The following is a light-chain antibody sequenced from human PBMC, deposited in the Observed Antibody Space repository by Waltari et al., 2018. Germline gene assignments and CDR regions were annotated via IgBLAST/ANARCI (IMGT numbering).Light chain of an antibody. CDR3: SSYGGFNNYV. CDR1: SSDVGAYKY. J-gene: IGLJ1*01. CDR2: EVN. Sequence: QSVLTQPPSASGSVGPSVTISCTGTSSDVGAYKYVSWYQHHPGKAPKLISFEVNKRPSGVPDRFSGSKSGTTASLTVSGLQAEDEADYFCSSYGGFNNYVFGAGTKVTVV. V-gene: IGLV2-8*01.